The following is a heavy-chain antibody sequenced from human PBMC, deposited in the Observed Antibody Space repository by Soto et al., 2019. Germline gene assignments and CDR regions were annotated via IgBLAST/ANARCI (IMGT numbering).Heavy chain of an antibody. J-gene: IGHJ5*02. CDR2: IYYSGST. CDR3: ARVGAIFGVVDL. CDR1: GGSISSYY. Sequence: PSETLSLTCTVSGGSISSYYWSWIRQPPGKGLEWIGYIYYSGSTNYNPSLKSRVTISVDTSKNQFSLKLSSVTAADTAVYYCARVGAIFGVVDLWGQGTRVTVSS. D-gene: IGHD3-3*01. V-gene: IGHV4-59*01.